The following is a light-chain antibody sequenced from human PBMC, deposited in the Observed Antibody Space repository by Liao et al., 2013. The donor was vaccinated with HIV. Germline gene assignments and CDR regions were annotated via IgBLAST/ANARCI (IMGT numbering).Light chain of an antibody. Sequence: SYELTQPPSVSVSPGQTASITCSGDKLGDKYACWYQQKPGQAPVLVIYYDSDRPSGIPERFSGSNSGNTATLTISRVEAGDEADYYCQVWDRSSNEGVFGGGTKVTVL. J-gene: IGLJ2*01. CDR1: KLGDKY. V-gene: IGLV3-1*01. CDR3: QVWDRSSNEGV. CDR2: YDS.